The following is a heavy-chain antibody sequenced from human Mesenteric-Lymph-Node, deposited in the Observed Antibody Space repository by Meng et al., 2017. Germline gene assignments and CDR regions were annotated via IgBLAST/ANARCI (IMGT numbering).Heavy chain of an antibody. V-gene: IGHV4-39*07. CDR3: ARGYPQSIAYYYGMDV. CDR2: IYYSGST. Sequence: SETLSLTCTVSGGSISSSSYYWGWIRQPPGKGLEWIGSIYYSGSTYYNPSLKSRVTISVDTSKNQFSLKLSSVTAADTAVYYCARGYPQSIAYYYGMDVWGQGTTVTVSS. CDR1: GGSISSSSYY. D-gene: IGHD6-6*01. J-gene: IGHJ6*02.